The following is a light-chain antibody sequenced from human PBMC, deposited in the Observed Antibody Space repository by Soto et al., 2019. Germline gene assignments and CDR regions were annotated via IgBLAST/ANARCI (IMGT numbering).Light chain of an antibody. CDR3: ATWDDRLRAYV. CDR1: SSNIGTYY. Sequence: QSVLTQPPSASGTPGQRGTISCSGSSSNIGTYYVDWYQQLPGTAPKLLIHRNGQRPSGVPDRFSGSKSGTSASLAISGLRSEDEADYYCATWDDRLRAYVIGAGTKLTVL. V-gene: IGLV1-47*01. CDR2: RNG. J-gene: IGLJ1*01.